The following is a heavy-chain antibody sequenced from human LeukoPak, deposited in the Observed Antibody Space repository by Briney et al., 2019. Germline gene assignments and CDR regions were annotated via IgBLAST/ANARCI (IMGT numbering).Heavy chain of an antibody. V-gene: IGHV3-21*01. Sequence: PGGSLRLSCAASGFTFSSYSMNWVRQAPGKGLEWVSSISSSSSYIYYADSVKGRFTISRDNAKNSLYLQMNSLRAEDTAVYYCARELRFLEWLSRGAFDIWGQGTMVTVSS. J-gene: IGHJ3*02. CDR1: GFTFSSYS. CDR3: ARELRFLEWLSRGAFDI. D-gene: IGHD3-3*01. CDR2: ISSSSSYI.